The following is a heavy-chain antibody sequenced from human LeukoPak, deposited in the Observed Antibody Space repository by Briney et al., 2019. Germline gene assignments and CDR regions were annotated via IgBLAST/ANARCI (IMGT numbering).Heavy chain of an antibody. D-gene: IGHD1-26*01. CDR1: GFTFSSYA. CDR2: ISGSGGST. V-gene: IGHV3-23*01. J-gene: IGHJ3*02. Sequence: PGGSLRLSCAASGFTFSSYAMSWVRQAPGKGLEWVSAISGSGGSTYYADSVKGRFTISRDNSKNTLYLRMNSLRAEDTAVYYCAKDSGSYSDAFDIWGQGTMVTVSS. CDR3: AKDSGSYSDAFDI.